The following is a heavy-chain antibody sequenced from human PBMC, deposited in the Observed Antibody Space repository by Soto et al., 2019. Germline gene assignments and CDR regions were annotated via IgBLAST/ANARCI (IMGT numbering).Heavy chain of an antibody. CDR2: IIPMLGMS. Sequence: QVQLVQSGAEVKKPGSPVRVSCTASGDTFNFYTISWVRQVPGQGPEWMGRIIPMLGMSNYAQKFQGRVTIRADQSTIIVYMNLSGLTSEDTAVYYCATNYGSRSTHFDYWGQGTLVTVSS. CDR3: ATNYGSRSTHFDY. CDR1: GDTFNFYT. V-gene: IGHV1-69*02. D-gene: IGHD3-10*01. J-gene: IGHJ4*02.